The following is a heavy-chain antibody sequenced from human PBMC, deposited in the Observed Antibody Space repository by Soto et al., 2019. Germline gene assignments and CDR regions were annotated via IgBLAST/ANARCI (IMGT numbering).Heavy chain of an antibody. CDR3: ARGPGDCSGGSCYSRYYYYYMDV. CDR1: GGSISGYY. J-gene: IGHJ6*03. D-gene: IGHD2-15*01. Sequence: SETLSLTCTVSGGSISGYYWSWIRQPPGKGLEWIGEINHSGSTNYNPSLKSRVTISVDTSKNQFSLKLSSVTAADTAVYYCARGPGDCSGGSCYSRYYYYYMDVWGKGTTVTVSS. CDR2: INHSGST. V-gene: IGHV4-34*01.